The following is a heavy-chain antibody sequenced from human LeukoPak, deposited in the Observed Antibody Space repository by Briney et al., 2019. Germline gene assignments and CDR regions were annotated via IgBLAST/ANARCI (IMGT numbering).Heavy chain of an antibody. Sequence: SETLSLTRAVYGGSFSGYYWSSIPQPPGEGLEWVGEINHGGSSNYTPSLKSRVSISVDMSKNQVSLKVNSVTAADTAVYYCANHAVANLQHYYFDYWGQGTLVTVSS. D-gene: IGHD6-19*01. V-gene: IGHV4-34*01. J-gene: IGHJ4*02. CDR1: GGSFSGYY. CDR2: INHGGSS. CDR3: ANHAVANLQHYYFDY.